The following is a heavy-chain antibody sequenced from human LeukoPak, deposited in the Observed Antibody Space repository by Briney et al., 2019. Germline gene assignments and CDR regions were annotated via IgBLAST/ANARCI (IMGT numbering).Heavy chain of an antibody. CDR1: GGSISSYY. CDR3: ARGPSRAVGAIYFDY. CDR2: IYYSGST. J-gene: IGHJ4*02. Sequence: SETLSLTCTVSGGSISSYYWSWIRQPPGKGLEWIGHIYYSGSTNYNPSLKSRVTISVDTSKNQFSLKLSSVTAADTAVYYCARGPSRAVGAIYFDYWGQGTLVTVSS. V-gene: IGHV4-59*01. D-gene: IGHD1-26*01.